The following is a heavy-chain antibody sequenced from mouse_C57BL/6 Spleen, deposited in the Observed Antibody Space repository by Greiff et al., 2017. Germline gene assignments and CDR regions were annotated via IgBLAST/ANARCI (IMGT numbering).Heavy chain of an antibody. CDR3: ARGEGDY. CDR1: GYSFTSYY. V-gene: IGHV1-66*01. J-gene: IGHJ4*01. Sequence: QVQLKESGPELVKPGASVKISCKASGYSFTSYYIHWVKQRPGQGLEWIGWIYPGSGNTKYNEKFKGKATLTADTSSSTAYMQLSSLTSEDSAVYYCARGEGDYWGQGTSVTVSS. CDR2: IYPGSGNT.